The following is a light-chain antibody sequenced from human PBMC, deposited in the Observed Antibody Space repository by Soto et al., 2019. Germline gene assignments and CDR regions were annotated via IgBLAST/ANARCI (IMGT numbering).Light chain of an antibody. V-gene: IGKV1-9*01. CDR1: QGISSH. Sequence: DIQLTQSPSFLSASVGDRVTITCRASQGISSHLAWYQQNPGKAPKLLIYAASTLQSGVPSRFSGSGSGTEFTLTISSLQPEDFATYYCQQLNSYPSITFGQGTRLEIK. CDR3: QQLNSYPSIT. CDR2: AAS. J-gene: IGKJ5*01.